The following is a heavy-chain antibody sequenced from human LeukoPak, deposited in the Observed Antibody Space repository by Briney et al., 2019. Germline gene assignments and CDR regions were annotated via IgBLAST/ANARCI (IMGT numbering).Heavy chain of an antibody. CDR2: IWYDGSNT. Sequence: GGSLRLSCAASGFSFSSHGMHWVRQAPGKGLEWVALIWYDGSNTFYADSVKGRFTISRDNSKNTLYLQMNSLRAKDMAVYYCARDSQMSTTNVDYWGQGTLVTVSS. CDR1: GFSFSSHG. V-gene: IGHV3-33*01. CDR3: ARDSQMSTTNVDY. J-gene: IGHJ4*02. D-gene: IGHD5-24*01.